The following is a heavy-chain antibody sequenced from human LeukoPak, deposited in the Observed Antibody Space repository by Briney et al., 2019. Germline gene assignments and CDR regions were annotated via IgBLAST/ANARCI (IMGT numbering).Heavy chain of an antibody. CDR3: ARDVSAGGTNWFDP. J-gene: IGHJ5*02. V-gene: IGHV1-2*02. CDR1: GYTFTGYY. Sequence: ASVKVSCKSSGYTFTGYYIHWVRQAPGQGLKWMGWINPNSGGPNYAQKFQGRVTMTRDTSISTAYMEMSRLRSDDTAVYYCARDVSAGGTNWFDPWGQGTLVTVSS. CDR2: INPNSGGP. D-gene: IGHD3-16*01.